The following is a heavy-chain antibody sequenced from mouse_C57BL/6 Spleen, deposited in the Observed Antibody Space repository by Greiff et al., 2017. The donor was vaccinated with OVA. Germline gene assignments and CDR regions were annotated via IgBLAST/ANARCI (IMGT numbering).Heavy chain of an antibody. V-gene: IGHV5-9-1*02. CDR2: ISSGGDYI. CDR1: GFTFSSYA. CDR3: TRDGYDGAWFAY. D-gene: IGHD2-2*01. Sequence: EVKVVESGAGLVKPGGSLKLSCAASGFTFSSYAMSWVRQTPEKRLEWVAYISSGGDYIYYADTVKGRFTISRDNARNTLYLQMSSLKSEDTAMYYCTRDGYDGAWFAYWGQGTLVTVSA. J-gene: IGHJ3*01.